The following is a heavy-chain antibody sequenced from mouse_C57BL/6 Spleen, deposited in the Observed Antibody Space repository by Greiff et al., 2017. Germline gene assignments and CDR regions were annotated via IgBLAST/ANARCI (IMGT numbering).Heavy chain of an antibody. CDR1: GYTFTDYN. CDR2: INPNNGGT. D-gene: IGHD2-1*01. V-gene: IGHV1-22*01. J-gene: IGHJ1*03. CDR3: ARDGNYWYFDV. Sequence: VQLQQSGPELVKPGASVTMSCKASGYTFTDYNMHWVKQSHGKSLEWIGYINPNNGGTSYNQKFKGKATLTVNKSSSTAYMELRSLTSEDSAVYYCARDGNYWYFDVWGTGTTVTVSS.